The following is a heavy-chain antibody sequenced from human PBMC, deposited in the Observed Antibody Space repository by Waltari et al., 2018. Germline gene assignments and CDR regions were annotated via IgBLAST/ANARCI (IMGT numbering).Heavy chain of an antibody. V-gene: IGHV4-38-2*02. D-gene: IGHD4-17*01. CDR2: IYHSGST. CDR1: GYSISSGYY. Sequence: QVQLQESGPGLVKPSETLSLTCAVSGYSISSGYYWGWIRQPPGKGLEWIGSIYHSGSTYYNPSRKSRVTISVDTSKNQFSLKLSSVTAADTAVYYCARDFRYGDCYFDYWGQGTLVTVSS. CDR3: ARDFRYGDCYFDY. J-gene: IGHJ4*02.